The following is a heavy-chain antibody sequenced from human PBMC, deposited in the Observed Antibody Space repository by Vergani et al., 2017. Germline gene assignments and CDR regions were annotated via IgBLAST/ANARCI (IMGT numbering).Heavy chain of an antibody. D-gene: IGHD3-9*01. CDR2: IYHSGST. CDR3: ARSLKLRYSPFGDYYYYRMDV. V-gene: IGHV4-4*03. Sequence: QVQLQESGPGLVKPPGTLSLTCAVSGGSISSSNWWSWVRQPPGKGLQWIGEIYHSGSTNYNPSLKSRVTISVDKSKNQFSLKLSSVTAADTAVYYCARSLKLRYSPFGDYYYYRMDVWGQGTTVTVSS. J-gene: IGHJ6*02. CDR1: GGSISSSNW.